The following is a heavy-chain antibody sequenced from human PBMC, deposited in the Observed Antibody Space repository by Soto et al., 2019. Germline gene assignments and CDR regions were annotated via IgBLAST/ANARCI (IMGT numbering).Heavy chain of an antibody. CDR3: ARVPGIAARFDY. J-gene: IGHJ4*02. CDR1: GFTFSSYS. Sequence: GGSLRFSCAASGFTFSSYSMNWVRQAPGKGLEWVSSISSSSSYIYYADSVKGRFTISRDNAKNSLYLQMNSLRAEDTAVYYCARVPGIAARFDYWGQGTLVTVSS. V-gene: IGHV3-21*01. CDR2: ISSSSSYI. D-gene: IGHD6-13*01.